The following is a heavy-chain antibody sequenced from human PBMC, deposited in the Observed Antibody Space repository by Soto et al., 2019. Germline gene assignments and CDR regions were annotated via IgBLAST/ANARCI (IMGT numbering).Heavy chain of an antibody. D-gene: IGHD3-9*01. CDR1: GGTFSSYA. V-gene: IGHV1-69*13. J-gene: IGHJ4*02. CDR3: ARAPSYYDILTGLDY. Sequence: ASVKVSCKASGGTFSSYAISWVRQAPGQGLEWMGGIIPIFGTANHAQKFQGRVTITADESTSTAYMELSSLRSEDTAVYYCARAPSYYDILTGLDYWGQGTLVTVSS. CDR2: IIPIFGTA.